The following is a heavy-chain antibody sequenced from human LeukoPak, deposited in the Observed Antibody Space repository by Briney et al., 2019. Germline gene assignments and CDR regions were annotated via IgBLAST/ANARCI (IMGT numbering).Heavy chain of an antibody. D-gene: IGHD1-26*01. Sequence: PGGSLRLSCAASGFTFTIYWMTWVRQAPGKGLEWVANINEDGGGRYYVDSVKGRFTISRDNAKNSVHLQMNSLRAEDMALYYCAKDGGYSGSYLEYWGQGTLVTVSS. CDR3: AKDGGYSGSYLEY. J-gene: IGHJ4*02. CDR2: INEDGGGR. CDR1: GFTFTIYW. V-gene: IGHV3-7*03.